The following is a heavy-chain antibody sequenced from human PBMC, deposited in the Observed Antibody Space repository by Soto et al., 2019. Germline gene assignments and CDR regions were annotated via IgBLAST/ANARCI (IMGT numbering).Heavy chain of an antibody. J-gene: IGHJ6*02. CDR2: ISAYNGNT. Sequence: QVQLVQSGAEVKKPGASVKVSCKASGYTFTSYGISWVRQAPGQGLEWMGWISAYNGNTNYAQKLQGRVTMTTDTSTSTAYMELRSLRSDDTAVYYCARDSSGWNYYYYYGMDVWGQGTTVTVSS. CDR1: GYTFTSYG. D-gene: IGHD6-19*01. V-gene: IGHV1-18*04. CDR3: ARDSSGWNYYYYYGMDV.